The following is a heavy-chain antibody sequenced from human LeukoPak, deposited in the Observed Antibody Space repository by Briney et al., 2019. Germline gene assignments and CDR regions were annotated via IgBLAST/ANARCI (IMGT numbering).Heavy chain of an antibody. CDR3: ARETSGAIAVGIY. Sequence: SVKVSCKASGGTFSSYAISWVRQASGQGLEWMGRIIPILGIANYAQKFQGRVTITADKSTSTAYMELSSLRSEDTAVYYCARETSGAIAVGIYWGQGTLVTVSS. D-gene: IGHD6-19*01. CDR1: GGTFSSYA. J-gene: IGHJ4*02. CDR2: IIPILGIA. V-gene: IGHV1-69*04.